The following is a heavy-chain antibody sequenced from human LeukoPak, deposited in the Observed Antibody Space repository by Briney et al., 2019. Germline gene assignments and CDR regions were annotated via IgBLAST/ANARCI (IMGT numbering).Heavy chain of an antibody. CDR3: AKVCPSYSKYSSSCNDY. CDR2: ISYDGSNK. CDR1: GFTFSSYA. Sequence: GGSLRLSCAASGFTFSSYAMHWVRQAPGKGLEWVAVISYDGSNKYYADSVKGRFTISRDNSKNTLYLQMNSLRAEDTAVYYCAKVCPSYSKYSSSCNDYWGQGTLVTVSS. J-gene: IGHJ4*02. V-gene: IGHV3-30-3*01. D-gene: IGHD6-13*01.